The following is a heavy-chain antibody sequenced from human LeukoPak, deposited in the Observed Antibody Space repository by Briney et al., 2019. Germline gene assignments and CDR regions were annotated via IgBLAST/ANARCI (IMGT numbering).Heavy chain of an antibody. J-gene: IGHJ3*02. CDR1: GFTFSNYW. CDR2: IYRGGST. Sequence: PGGSLRLSCEGSGFTFSNYWMSWVRQAPGKGLEWVSVIYRGGSTYYADSLQGRFTISRDNSKNTLDLQMRSLRVEDTAVYYCATGWNDAFDIWGQGTMVTVSS. D-gene: IGHD1-1*01. CDR3: ATGWNDAFDI. V-gene: IGHV3-53*01.